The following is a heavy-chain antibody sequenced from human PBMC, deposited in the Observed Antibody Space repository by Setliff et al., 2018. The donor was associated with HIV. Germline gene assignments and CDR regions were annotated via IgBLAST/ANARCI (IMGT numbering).Heavy chain of an antibody. V-gene: IGHV4-39*01. CDR2: IYYSGAT. Sequence: PSETLSLTCTVSGGSININNYYWGWIRQPPGKGLEWIGSIYYSGATYYKPSLKSRLTIAIDTSKNHFSLKLTSVTAADRAVYYCARPVEMANREFDYWGQGTLVTVSS. D-gene: IGHD1-26*01. J-gene: IGHJ4*02. CDR3: ARPVEMANREFDY. CDR1: GGSININNYY.